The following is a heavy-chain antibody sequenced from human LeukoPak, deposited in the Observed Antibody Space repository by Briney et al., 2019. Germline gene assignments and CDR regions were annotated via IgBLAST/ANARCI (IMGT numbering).Heavy chain of an antibody. J-gene: IGHJ4*02. CDR2: IYPGDSDT. CDR3: TRGDSSTWYEY. D-gene: IGHD6-13*01. V-gene: IGHV5-51*01. Sequence: GESLKISCKGPGYTFPNYWIGWVRQMPGKGLEWMGIIYPGDSDTRYSPSFQGQVTISADKSISTAYLQWSSLKASDTAMYYCTRGDSSTWYEYWGQGTLVTVSS. CDR1: GYTFPNYW.